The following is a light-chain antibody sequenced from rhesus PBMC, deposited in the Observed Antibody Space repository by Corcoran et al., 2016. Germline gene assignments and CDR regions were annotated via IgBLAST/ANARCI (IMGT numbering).Light chain of an antibody. CDR2: DAF. V-gene: IGKV3-42*02. Sequence: ETVVTQSPATLSLSPGERATLSCRASQSVGSNLAWYQQKPGQAPKLLIYDAFSRATGIPDRFSGSGSGTEFTLTISSLEPEDVGGYYCQQYNNWKTFGQGTKVEIK. CDR1: QSVGSN. CDR3: QQYNNWKT. J-gene: IGKJ1*01.